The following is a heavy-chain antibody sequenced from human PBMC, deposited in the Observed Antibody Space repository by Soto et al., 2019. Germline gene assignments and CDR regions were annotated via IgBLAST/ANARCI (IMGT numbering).Heavy chain of an antibody. J-gene: IGHJ4*02. Sequence: GSLRLSCAASGFTFSSYAMSWVRQAPGKGLEWVSIITYSGGTTYYSDSVEGRFTISRDNSKNTLYLQMNRLRAEDTAVYYCAKANSGTYSGFDCWGQGTLVTVSS. CDR1: GFTFSSYA. D-gene: IGHD1-26*01. V-gene: IGHV3-23*01. CDR2: ITYSGGTT. CDR3: AKANSGTYSGFDC.